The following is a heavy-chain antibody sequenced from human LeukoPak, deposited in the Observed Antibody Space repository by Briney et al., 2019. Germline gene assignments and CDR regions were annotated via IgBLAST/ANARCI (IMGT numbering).Heavy chain of an antibody. CDR2: ITRTSNYI. CDR3: AKGRTGFSYGYGIDY. V-gene: IGHV3-21*01. Sequence: PGGSLRLSCAASGFTFSSYTMNWVRQAPGKGLEWVSSITRTSNYIYYADSVKGRFTISRDNAKNSLFLQMNSLRAEDTAVYYCAKGRTGFSYGYGIDYWGQGTLVTVSS. D-gene: IGHD5-18*01. J-gene: IGHJ4*02. CDR1: GFTFSSYT.